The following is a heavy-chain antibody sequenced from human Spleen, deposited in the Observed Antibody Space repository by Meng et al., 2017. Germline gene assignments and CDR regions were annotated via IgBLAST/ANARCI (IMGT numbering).Heavy chain of an antibody. V-gene: IGHV3-72*01. Sequence: GGSLRLSCAASGFTFSDHYMDWVRQAPGKGLEWVGRTRNKANSYTTEYAASVKGRFTISRDDSKNSLYLQMNSLKTEDTAVYYCARGPIVGATYNWFGPWGQGNLVTVSS. CDR3: ARGPIVGATYNWFGP. J-gene: IGHJ5*02. CDR2: TRNKANSYTT. CDR1: GFTFSDHY. D-gene: IGHD1-26*01.